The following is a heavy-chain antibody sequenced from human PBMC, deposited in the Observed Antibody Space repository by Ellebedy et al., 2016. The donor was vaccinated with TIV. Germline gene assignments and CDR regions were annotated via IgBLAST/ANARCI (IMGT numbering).Heavy chain of an antibody. J-gene: IGHJ5*02. CDR2: ISAYNGNT. V-gene: IGHV1-18*01. CDR1: GYTFTSYG. D-gene: IGHD2-2*01. Sequence: ASVKVSCXASGYTFTSYGISWVRQAPGQGLEWMGWISAYNGNTNYAQKLQGRVTMTTDTSTSTAYMELRSLRSDDTAVYYCAREREPGYCSSTSCYNWFDPWGQGTLVTVSS. CDR3: AREREPGYCSSTSCYNWFDP.